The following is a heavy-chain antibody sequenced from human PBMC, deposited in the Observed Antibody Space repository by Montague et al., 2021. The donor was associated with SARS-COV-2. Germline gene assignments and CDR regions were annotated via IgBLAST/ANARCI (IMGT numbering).Heavy chain of an antibody. CDR3: GKASASNARWMQSPIGY. Sequence: SLRLSCAASGFIVGDYAMHWVRQRPGKGLEWVSSIRWDRGDRSYAASVKGRFSISRDDAKNSLYLQMDSLRPEDTALYYCGKASASNARWMQSPIGYWGQGTPVIVSS. V-gene: IGHV3-9*01. J-gene: IGHJ4*02. CDR2: IRWDRGDR. D-gene: IGHD5-12*01. CDR1: GFIVGDYA.